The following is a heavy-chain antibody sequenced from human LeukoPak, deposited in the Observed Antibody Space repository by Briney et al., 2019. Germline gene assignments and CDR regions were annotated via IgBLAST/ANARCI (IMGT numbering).Heavy chain of an antibody. J-gene: IGHJ4*02. CDR2: ILYDGSNK. CDR3: VRDRGALQYFDY. D-gene: IGHD2/OR15-2a*01. CDR1: GFTFRNHG. V-gene: IGHV3-33*01. Sequence: PGGSLRLSCAASGFTFRNHGMHWIRQAPGKGLEWVAIILYDGSNKYYAASVNGRVTISRDNSKNTLYLQMNSLRDDDTAVYYCVRDRGALQYFDYWGQGTLVTVSS.